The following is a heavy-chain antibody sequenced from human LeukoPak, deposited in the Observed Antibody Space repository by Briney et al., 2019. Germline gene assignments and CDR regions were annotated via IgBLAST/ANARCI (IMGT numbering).Heavy chain of an antibody. CDR1: GFTFSDYY. D-gene: IGHD5-24*01. V-gene: IGHV3-11*01. CDR2: ISSSGSTI. J-gene: IGHJ3*02. Sequence: GGSLRLSCAASGFTFSDYYMSWIRQAPGKGLEWVSYISSSGSTIYYADSVKGRFTISRDNAKNSLYLQMNSLRAEDTAVYYCAGCTWLHDAFDIWGQGTMVTVSS. CDR3: AGCTWLHDAFDI.